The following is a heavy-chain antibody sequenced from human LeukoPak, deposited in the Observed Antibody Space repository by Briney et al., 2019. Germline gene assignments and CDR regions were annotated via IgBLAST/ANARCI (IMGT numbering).Heavy chain of an antibody. J-gene: IGHJ4*02. CDR3: ASLVRGSNSYYPY. CDR1: VYPFTDYY. V-gene: IGHV1-2*02. CDR2: TNPNTGDT. Sequence: GASVRVSCKASVYPFTDYYMHWIRQARGQGLEWMGWTNPNTGDTNYPQKFQGRVTMTTDTSISTAYMDLSRLSSDDTAVYYCASLVRGSNSYYPYWGQGTLVTVSS. D-gene: IGHD3-10*01.